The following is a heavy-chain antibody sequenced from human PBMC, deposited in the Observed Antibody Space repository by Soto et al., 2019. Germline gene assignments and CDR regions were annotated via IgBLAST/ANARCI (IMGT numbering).Heavy chain of an antibody. V-gene: IGHV1-3*01. CDR3: ARERSTNWHNWFDP. CDR1: GYTFTSYA. CDR2: INAGNGNT. J-gene: IGHJ5*02. D-gene: IGHD6-13*01. Sequence: ASVKVSCKTSGYTFTSYAMHWVRQAPGQRLEWMGWINAGNGNTKYSQKFQGRVTITRDTSASTTYMELSSLRSEDTAVYYCARERSTNWHNWFDPWGQGTLVTVSS.